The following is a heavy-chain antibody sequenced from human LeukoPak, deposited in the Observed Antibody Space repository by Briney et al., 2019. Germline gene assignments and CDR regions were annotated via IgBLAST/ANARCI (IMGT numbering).Heavy chain of an antibody. J-gene: IGHJ4*02. CDR2: ISASGGKT. D-gene: IGHD3-10*01. CDR1: GFIFNDYA. V-gene: IGHV3-23*01. CDR3: AKWTRTTLFRGDRARFDS. Sequence: GGSLRLSCAASGFIFNDYAMSWVRQVPGKGLECVSVISASGGKTYYADSVKGRFTISRDTSKSTISLQMNSLRVEDSAVYYCAKWTRTTLFRGDRARFDSWGQGTLVTVSS.